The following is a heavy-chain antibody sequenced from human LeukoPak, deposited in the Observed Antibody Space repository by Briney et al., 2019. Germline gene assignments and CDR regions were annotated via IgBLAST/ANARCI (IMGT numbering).Heavy chain of an antibody. CDR1: GGSISSNAYY. V-gene: IGHV4-39*01. CDR3: APTRSYGDYGLDY. D-gene: IGHD4-17*01. J-gene: IGHJ4*02. Sequence: PSETLSLTCTVSGGSISSNAYYWAWIRQPPGKGLEWIGSIYSSVSTYYNPSLKSRVTISVDTSKNQFSLRLSSVTAADTALYYCAPTRSYGDYGLDYWGQGTLVTVSS. CDR2: IYSSVST.